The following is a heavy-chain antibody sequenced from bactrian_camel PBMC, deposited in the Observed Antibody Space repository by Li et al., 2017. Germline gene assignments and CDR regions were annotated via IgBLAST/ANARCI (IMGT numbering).Heavy chain of an antibody. CDR1: IYTDNDFC. CDR2: INSSGRST. CDR3: ATVSFGTCTKVHGVNDFGA. J-gene: IGHJ6*01. V-gene: IGHV3S40*01. Sequence: VQLVESGGGSVQAGGSLRLSCVSFIYTDNDFCTGWFRQAPGKGLEWVSDINSSGRSTNYADSVKGRFTISLDSAKTTVLLQMRSLKPEDTAMYYCATVSFGTCTKVHGVNDFGAWGQGTQVTVS. D-gene: IGHD4*01.